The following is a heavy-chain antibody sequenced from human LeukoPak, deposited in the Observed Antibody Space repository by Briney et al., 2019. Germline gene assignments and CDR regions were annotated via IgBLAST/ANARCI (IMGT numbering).Heavy chain of an antibody. J-gene: IGHJ6*02. CDR3: AKDLAAADNYYYYGMDV. D-gene: IGHD6-13*01. CDR2: SYDGSNK. V-gene: IGHV3-30*18. Sequence: SYDGSNKYYADSVKGRFTISRDNSKNTLYLQMNSLRAEDTAVCYCAKDLAAADNYYYYGMDVWGQGTTVTVSS.